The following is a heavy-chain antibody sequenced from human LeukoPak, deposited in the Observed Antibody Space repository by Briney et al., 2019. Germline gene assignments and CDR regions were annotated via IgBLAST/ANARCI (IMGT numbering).Heavy chain of an antibody. CDR3: ARGPDSGSHFAWFDP. J-gene: IGHJ5*02. V-gene: IGHV4-34*01. D-gene: IGHD3-10*01. Sequence: SETLSLTCAVYGGSFSSFYWSWVRQPPGKGLEWIGEINHSGSTHYNPSFKSRVTILVDTSRNQLSLKLTSVTAADTAVYYCARGPDSGSHFAWFDPWGQGTLVTVSS. CDR2: INHSGST. CDR1: GGSFSSFY.